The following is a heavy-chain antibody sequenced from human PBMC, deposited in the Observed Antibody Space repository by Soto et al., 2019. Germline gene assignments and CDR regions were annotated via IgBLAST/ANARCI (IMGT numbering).Heavy chain of an antibody. CDR2: IYPGDSDT. J-gene: IGHJ6*02. CDR3: ASSIAVAGTWGDYYYGMDV. V-gene: IGHV5-51*01. CDR1: GYSFTSYW. Sequence: GESLKISCKGSGYSFTSYWIGWVRQMPGKGLKWMGIIYPGDSDTRYSPSFQGQVTISADKSISTAYLQWSSLKASDTAMYYCASSIAVAGTWGDYYYGMDVWGQGTTVTVSS. D-gene: IGHD6-19*01.